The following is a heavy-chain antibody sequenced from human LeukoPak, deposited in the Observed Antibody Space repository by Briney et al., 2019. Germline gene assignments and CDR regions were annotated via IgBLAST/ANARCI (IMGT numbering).Heavy chain of an antibody. CDR3: ARDGAARPSFFDY. V-gene: IGHV1-69*04. J-gene: IGHJ4*02. CDR1: GGTFSSYA. D-gene: IGHD6-6*01. Sequence: SVKVSCKASGGTFSSYAISWVRQAPGQGLEWMGRIIPILGVANYAQKFQGRVTITADKSTSTAYMELSSLRSEDTAVYYCARDGAARPSFFDYWGQGTLVTVSS. CDR2: IIPILGVA.